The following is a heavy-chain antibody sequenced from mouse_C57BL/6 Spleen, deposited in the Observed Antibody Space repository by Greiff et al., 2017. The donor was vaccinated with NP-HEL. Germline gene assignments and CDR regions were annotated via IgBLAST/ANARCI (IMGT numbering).Heavy chain of an antibody. CDR1: GYSITSGYY. Sequence: EVKLEESGPGLVKPSQSLSLTCSVTGYSITSGYYWNWIRQFPGNKLEWMGYISYDGSNNYNPSLKNRISITRDTSKNQFFLKLNSVTTEDTATYYCARGDGYYVGAYWGQGTLVTVSA. J-gene: IGHJ3*01. V-gene: IGHV3-6*01. CDR3: ARGDGYYVGAY. CDR2: ISYDGSN. D-gene: IGHD2-3*01.